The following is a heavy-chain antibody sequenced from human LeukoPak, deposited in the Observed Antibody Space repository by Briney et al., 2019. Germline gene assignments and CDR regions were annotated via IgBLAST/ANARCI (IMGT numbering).Heavy chain of an antibody. D-gene: IGHD6-19*01. CDR3: AKAPWGIAVAGTGAYFDY. CDR2: ISWNSGSI. V-gene: IGHV3-9*01. CDR1: GFTFDDYA. J-gene: IGHJ4*02. Sequence: PGRSLRLSCAASGFTFDDYAMHWVRQAPGKGLEWVSGISWNSGSIGYADSVKGRFTISRDNAKNSLYLQMNILRAEDTALYYCAKAPWGIAVAGTGAYFDYWGQGTLVTVSS.